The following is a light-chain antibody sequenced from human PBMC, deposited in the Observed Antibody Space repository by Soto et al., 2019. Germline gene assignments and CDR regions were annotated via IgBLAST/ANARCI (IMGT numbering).Light chain of an antibody. CDR1: SSDVGGYNY. V-gene: IGLV2-14*01. CDR3: SSYTIITPLV. Sequence: LTRPASVSGSPGQSITISCTGTSSDVGGYNYVSWYQQHPGKAPKLMIYEVSNRPSGVSNRFSGSKSGNTASLTISGSQAEDEADYYGSSYTIITPLVFGTVTKGNV. CDR2: EVS. J-gene: IGLJ1*01.